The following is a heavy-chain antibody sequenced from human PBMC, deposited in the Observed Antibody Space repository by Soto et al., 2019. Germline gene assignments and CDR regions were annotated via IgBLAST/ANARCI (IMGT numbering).Heavy chain of an antibody. Sequence: QVQLVESGGGVVQPGRSLRLSCAASGFTFSSYGMHWVRQAPGKGLEWVAVIWYDGSNKYYADSVKGRFTISRDNSKNTLYRQMNSLRAEDTAVYYCAREWFGEFPSEYYGMDVWGQGTTVTVSS. CDR3: AREWFGEFPSEYYGMDV. J-gene: IGHJ6*02. CDR1: GFTFSSYG. V-gene: IGHV3-33*01. CDR2: IWYDGSNK. D-gene: IGHD3-10*01.